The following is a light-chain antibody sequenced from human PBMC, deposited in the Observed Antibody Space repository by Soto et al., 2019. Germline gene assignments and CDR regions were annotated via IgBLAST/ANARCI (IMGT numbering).Light chain of an antibody. CDR2: GAS. J-gene: IGKJ1*01. CDR3: QQLNSYPRT. Sequence: DIQMTQSPSTLSAAVGDRVTITCRASQSISSWLAWYQQKPGKAPKLLIYGASTLQSGVPSRFSGSGSGTEFTLTISSLQSEDFATYYCQQLNSYPRTFGQGTKVDIK. V-gene: IGKV1-5*01. CDR1: QSISSW.